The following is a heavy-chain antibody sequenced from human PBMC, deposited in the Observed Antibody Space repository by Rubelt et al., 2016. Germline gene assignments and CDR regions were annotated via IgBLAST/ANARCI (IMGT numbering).Heavy chain of an antibody. Sequence: QVQLQQWGAGLLKPSETLSLTCAVYGGSFSDYYWSWIRQPPGKGLEWIGEINHSGSTNYNPSLKSRVTMSVETSKNRVSLKRRLGTAAETAVFYCAGEVPAAGAGWFDPWGQGTLVTVSA. V-gene: IGHV4-34*01. J-gene: IGHJ5*02. CDR2: INHSGST. CDR1: GGSFSDYY. D-gene: IGHD2-2*01. CDR3: AGEVPAAGAGWFDP.